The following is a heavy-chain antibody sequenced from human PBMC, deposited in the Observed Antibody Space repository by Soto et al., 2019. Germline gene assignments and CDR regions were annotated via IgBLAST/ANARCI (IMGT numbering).Heavy chain of an antibody. CDR3: ASRFDYGDNGMDV. V-gene: IGHV1-69*08. Sequence: QVQLVQSGAEVKKPGSSVKVSCKASGGTFSSCTISWVRQAPGQGPEWMGRISPLLGTANYAQKFQGRVTINADKSTSTVYMALSSLRPEDTAVYYSASRFDYGDNGMDVWGQGTTVTVSS. CDR1: GGTFSSCT. D-gene: IGHD4-17*01. J-gene: IGHJ6*02. CDR2: ISPLLGTA.